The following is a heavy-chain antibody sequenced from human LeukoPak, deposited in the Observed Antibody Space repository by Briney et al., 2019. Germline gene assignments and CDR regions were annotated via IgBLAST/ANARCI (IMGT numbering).Heavy chain of an antibody. CDR3: ARESGSSGYYQNDAFDI. Sequence: SETLSLTCAVYGGSFSGYYWSWIRQPPGKGLEWIGEINHSGSTNYNPSLKSRVTMSVDTSKNQFSLKLSSVTAADTAVYYCARESGSSGYYQNDAFDIWGQGTMVTVSS. CDR2: INHSGST. V-gene: IGHV4-34*01. J-gene: IGHJ3*02. D-gene: IGHD3-22*01. CDR1: GGSFSGYY.